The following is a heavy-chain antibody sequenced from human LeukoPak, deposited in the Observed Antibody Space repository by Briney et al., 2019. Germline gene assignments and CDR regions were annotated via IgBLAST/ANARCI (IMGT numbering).Heavy chain of an antibody. CDR2: MNPNSGNT. Sequence: EASVKVSCKASGYTFTSYDINWVRQATGQGLEWMGWMNPNSGNTGYAQKFQGRVTITRNTSISTAYMGLSSLRSEDTAVYYCARARLIAAAWTTVTTRNYYMDVWGKGTTVTVSS. D-gene: IGHD4-17*01. J-gene: IGHJ6*03. CDR3: ARARLIAAAWTTVTTRNYYMDV. CDR1: GYTFTSYD. V-gene: IGHV1-8*03.